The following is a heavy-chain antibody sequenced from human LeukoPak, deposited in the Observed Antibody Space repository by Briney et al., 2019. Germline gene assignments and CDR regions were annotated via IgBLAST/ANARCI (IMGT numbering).Heavy chain of an antibody. D-gene: IGHD4-17*01. J-gene: IGHJ4*02. Sequence: GGSLRLSCAASGFTFRNYAMSWVRQSPGKGLEWVSAISNSGATTYFAESVKGRFTISRDNSKNSLFLQMNSPRVEDTAVYYCAKDRDTSTAKGFDHWGQGTLVTVSS. V-gene: IGHV3-23*01. CDR1: GFTFRNYA. CDR3: AKDRDTSTAKGFDH. CDR2: ISNSGATT.